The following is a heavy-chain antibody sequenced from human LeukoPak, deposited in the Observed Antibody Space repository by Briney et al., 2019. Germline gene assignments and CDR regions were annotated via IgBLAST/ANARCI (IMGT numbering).Heavy chain of an antibody. Sequence: SETLSLTCTVSGGSISSYYWSWIRQPAGKGLEWIGRIYTSGSTNYNPSLKSRVTMLVDTSKNQFSLKLSSVTAADTAVYYCARDDNYDFWSGSWFDPWGQGTLVTVSS. CDR2: IYTSGST. CDR3: ARDDNYDFWSGSWFDP. V-gene: IGHV4-4*07. D-gene: IGHD3-3*01. CDR1: GGSISSYY. J-gene: IGHJ5*02.